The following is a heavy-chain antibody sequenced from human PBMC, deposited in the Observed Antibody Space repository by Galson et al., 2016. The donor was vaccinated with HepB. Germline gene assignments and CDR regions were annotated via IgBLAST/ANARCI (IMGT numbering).Heavy chain of an antibody. V-gene: IGHV3-48*01. D-gene: IGHD2-21*01. Sequence: SLRLSCAASGFMFSDYRMNWVRQAPGKGLEWVSYIGSSGSAIYYADAVKVRFTIFIDNGKTSLYLKMNSLRCEDTAVYYCSNLGVVATERRPVRRFAPWGQGALVTVSS. CDR1: GFMFSDYR. CDR3: SNLGVVATERRPVRRFAP. CDR2: IGSSGSAI. J-gene: IGHJ5*02.